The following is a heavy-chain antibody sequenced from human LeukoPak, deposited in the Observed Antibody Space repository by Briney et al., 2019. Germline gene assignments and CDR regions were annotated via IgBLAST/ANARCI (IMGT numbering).Heavy chain of an antibody. CDR3: ARERTDGYNNDAFDI. CDR1: GFTLSSNY. V-gene: IGHV3-66*01. CDR2: IYSGGST. D-gene: IGHD5-24*01. Sequence: GGSLRLSCAASGFTLSSNYMSWVRQAPGKGLEWVSVIYSGGSTYHADSVKGRFTISRDNSKNTLYLQMNSLRAEDTAVYYCARERTDGYNNDAFDIWGQGTMVTVSS. J-gene: IGHJ3*02.